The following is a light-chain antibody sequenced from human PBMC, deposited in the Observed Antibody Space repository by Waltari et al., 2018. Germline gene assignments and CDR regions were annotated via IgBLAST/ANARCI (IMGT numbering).Light chain of an antibody. V-gene: IGLV8-61*01. J-gene: IGLJ2*01. Sequence: QTVVTQEPSFSVSPGGTVTLTCGLSSGSVSTSYYPSWYQQTPGQAPRTLIYSTTTRSSGVPDRVSGSILGNKTALTITGAQADDESDYYCVLYMGSGISVFGGGTKLTVL. CDR3: VLYMGSGISV. CDR2: STT. CDR1: SGSVSTSYY.